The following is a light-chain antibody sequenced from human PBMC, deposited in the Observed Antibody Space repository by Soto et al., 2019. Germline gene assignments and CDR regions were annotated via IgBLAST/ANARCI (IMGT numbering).Light chain of an antibody. V-gene: IGKV1-12*01. Sequence: DVQMTQSPSSLSASVGDRVTITCRASQVISSWLVWYQQKPGNAPKLLIYKASTLQSGVPSRFSGSESGTEFTLTISGLQPGDFATYYCQQASTFPFTFGGGTEVRIK. CDR3: QQASTFPFT. CDR2: KAS. J-gene: IGKJ4*01. CDR1: QVISSW.